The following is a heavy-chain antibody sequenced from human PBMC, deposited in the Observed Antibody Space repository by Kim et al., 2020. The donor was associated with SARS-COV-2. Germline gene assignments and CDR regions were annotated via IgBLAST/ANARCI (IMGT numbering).Heavy chain of an antibody. CDR2: ISGSGNTI. CDR1: VFTFRDTY. Sequence: GGSLRLSCAASVFTFRDTYMAWIRQVPGKGLEWISYISGSGNTIYYADSAKGRFTVSRDNAENSLYLQMESLSVDDTAVYFCAREVEGAFDQWGQGTLVT. J-gene: IGHJ1*01. CDR3: AREVEGAFDQ. D-gene: IGHD1-26*01. V-gene: IGHV3-11*01.